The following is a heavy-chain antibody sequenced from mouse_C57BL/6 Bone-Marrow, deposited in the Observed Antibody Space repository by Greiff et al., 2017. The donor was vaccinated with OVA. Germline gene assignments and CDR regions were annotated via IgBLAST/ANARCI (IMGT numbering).Heavy chain of an antibody. V-gene: IGHV1-50*01. J-gene: IGHJ2*01. D-gene: IGHD4-1*01. CDR1: GYTFTSYW. CDR2: IDPSDSYT. CDR3: ARWENGYFDY. Sequence: VQLQQPGAELVKPGASVKLSCKASGYTFTSYWMQWVKQRPGQGLEWIGEIDPSDSYTNYNQKFKGKATLTVDTSSSTAYMQLSSLTSEDSAVYYCARWENGYFDYWGQGTTLTGSS.